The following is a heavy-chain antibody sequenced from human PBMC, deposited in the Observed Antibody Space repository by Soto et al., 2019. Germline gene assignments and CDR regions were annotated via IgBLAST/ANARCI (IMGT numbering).Heavy chain of an antibody. V-gene: IGHV4-34*01. Sequence: SETLSLTCAVYGGSFSTYYWTWIRQPPGKGLEWIGEINHSGSTNYNSSLKSRVTISVDTSKNQFSLKLSSVTAADTAVYYCARIKSHDYVWGSYRPFEYWGQGTLVTVPS. D-gene: IGHD3-16*02. CDR3: ARIKSHDYVWGSYRPFEY. CDR1: GGSFSTYY. CDR2: INHSGST. J-gene: IGHJ4*02.